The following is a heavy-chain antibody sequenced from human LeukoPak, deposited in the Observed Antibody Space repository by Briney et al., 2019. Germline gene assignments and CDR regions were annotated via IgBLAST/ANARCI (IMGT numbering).Heavy chain of an antibody. CDR1: GFTVSSNY. D-gene: IGHD5-18*01. V-gene: IGHV3-66*01. Sequence: GGSLRLSCAASGFTVSSNYMSWVRQAPGKGLEWVSVIYSGGSTYYADSVKGRFTISRDNSRNTLYLQMNSLRAEDTAVYYCAREGGDLLGETAPRDYYYGTDVWGQGTTVTVSS. J-gene: IGHJ6*02. CDR3: AREGGDLLGETAPRDYYYGTDV. CDR2: IYSGGST.